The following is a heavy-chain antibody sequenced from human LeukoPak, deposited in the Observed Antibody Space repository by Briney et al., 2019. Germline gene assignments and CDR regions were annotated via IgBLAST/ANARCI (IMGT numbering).Heavy chain of an antibody. CDR3: ARRSGIAVAGAFDY. CDR2: ISGSGGST. D-gene: IGHD6-19*01. J-gene: IGHJ4*02. Sequence: GGSLRLSCAASGFTFSNAWMSWVRQAPGKGLEWVSAISGSGGSTYYADSVKGRFTISRDNSKNTLYLQMNSLRAEDTAVYYCARRSGIAVAGAFDYWGQGTLVTVSS. V-gene: IGHV3-23*01. CDR1: GFTFSNAW.